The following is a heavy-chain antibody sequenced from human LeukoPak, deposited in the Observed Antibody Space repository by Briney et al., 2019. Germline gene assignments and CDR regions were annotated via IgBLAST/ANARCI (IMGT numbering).Heavy chain of an antibody. J-gene: IGHJ4*02. CDR2: ISSSGTTI. CDR1: GLTFSDYY. V-gene: IGHV3-11*01. CDR3: ARWDSSGCLDY. D-gene: IGHD3-22*01. Sequence: GGSLRLSCAASGLTFSDYYMSWIRQAPGKGLEWVSYISSSGTTIYYADSVKGRFTISRDNAKNSLYLQMNSLRAEDTAVYFCARWDSSGCLDYWGQGNLVTVSS.